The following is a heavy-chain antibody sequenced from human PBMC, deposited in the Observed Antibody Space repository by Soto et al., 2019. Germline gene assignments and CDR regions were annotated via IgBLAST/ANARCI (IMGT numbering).Heavy chain of an antibody. CDR2: ISGSGGST. V-gene: IGHV3-23*01. Sequence: EVQLLESGGGLVQPGGSPRLSCAASGFTFSSYAMSWVRQAPGKGLEWVSAISGSGGSTYYADSVKGRFTISRDNSKNTLYLQMNSLRAEDTAVYYCAKGTSSSGYYGAFYWGQGTLVTVSS. J-gene: IGHJ4*02. D-gene: IGHD3-22*01. CDR3: AKGTSSSGYYGAFY. CDR1: GFTFSSYA.